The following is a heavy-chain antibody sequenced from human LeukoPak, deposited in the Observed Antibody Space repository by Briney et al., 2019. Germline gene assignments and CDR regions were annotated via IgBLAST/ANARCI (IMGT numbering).Heavy chain of an antibody. D-gene: IGHD3-22*01. J-gene: IGHJ5*02. CDR2: ISAYNGNT. CDR1: GYTFTSYG. CDR3: ASSYYDSSGWESQEGYNWFDP. V-gene: IGHV1-18*01. Sequence: GASVKVSCKASGYTFTSYGISWVRQAPGQGLEWMGWISAYNGNTNYAQKLQGRVTMTTDTSTSTAYMELRSLRSDDTAVYYCASSYYDSSGWESQEGYNWFDPWGQGTLVTVSS.